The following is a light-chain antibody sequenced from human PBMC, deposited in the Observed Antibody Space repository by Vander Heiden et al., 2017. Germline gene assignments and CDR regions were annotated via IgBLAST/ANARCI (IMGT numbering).Light chain of an antibody. CDR1: QSVSSSY. Sequence: EVVLTPSPGTLSLSPGERATLSCRASQSVSSSYLAWYQQKPGQAPRLLIYGASSRATGIPDRFSGSGSGTDFTLTISRLEPEDFAVYYCQQYGSSPPWTFGRGTKVEIK. CDR3: QQYGSSPPWT. V-gene: IGKV3-20*01. CDR2: GAS. J-gene: IGKJ1*01.